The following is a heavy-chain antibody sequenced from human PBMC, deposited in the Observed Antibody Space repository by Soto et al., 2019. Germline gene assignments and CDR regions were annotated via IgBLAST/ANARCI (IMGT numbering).Heavy chain of an antibody. V-gene: IGHV3-23*01. CDR2: ISGSGGST. CDR3: AKVSRDTMIAVVGYFDY. Sequence: GGSLRLSCAASGFTFSSYAMSWVRQAPGKGLEWVSAISGSGGSTYYADSVKGRFTISRDNSKNTLYLQMNSLRAEDTAVYYCAKVSRDTMIAVVGYFDYWGQGTLVTVSS. D-gene: IGHD3-22*01. CDR1: GFTFSSYA. J-gene: IGHJ4*02.